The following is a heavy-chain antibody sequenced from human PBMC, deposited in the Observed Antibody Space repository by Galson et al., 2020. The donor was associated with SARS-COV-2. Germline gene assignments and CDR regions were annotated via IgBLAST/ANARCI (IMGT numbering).Heavy chain of an antibody. J-gene: IGHJ4*02. CDR2: IYPGDSDT. Sequence: GESLKISCKGSGYSFSSYWIGWVRQMPGRGLEWMGIIYPGDSDTRHSPSFQGQVTISADKSSSTAYLQWSSLKASDTAMYYCARSVVGANFDYWGQGTLVTVSS. V-gene: IGHV5-51*01. CDR3: ARSVVGANFDY. D-gene: IGHD1-26*01. CDR1: GYSFSSYW.